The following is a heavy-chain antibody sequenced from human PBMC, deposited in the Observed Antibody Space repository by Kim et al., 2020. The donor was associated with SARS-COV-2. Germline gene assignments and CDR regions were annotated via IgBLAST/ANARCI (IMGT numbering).Heavy chain of an antibody. J-gene: IGHJ5*02. Sequence: STYCADSVKGRFTISRDNSKNTLYLQMNSLRAEDTAVYYCARDRGSWFDPWGQGTLVTVSS. V-gene: IGHV3-66*01. CDR2: ST. D-gene: IGHD2-15*01. CDR3: ARDRGSWFDP.